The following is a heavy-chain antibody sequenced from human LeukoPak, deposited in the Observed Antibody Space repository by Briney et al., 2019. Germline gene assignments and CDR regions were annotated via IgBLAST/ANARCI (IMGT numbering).Heavy chain of an antibody. CDR2: IYYTGST. CDR1: GASIRSSY. V-gene: IGHV4-59*08. CDR3: ARLDRSGYEMGGTWFDP. Sequence: SETLSFTCTVSGASIRSSYWSWLRQPPGKGLEWIGYIYYTGSTNSNPSLKSRVTVSLDTSKNQFSLKLSSMTAADTAVYYCARLDRSGYEMGGTWFDPWGQGTLVTVSS. J-gene: IGHJ5*02. D-gene: IGHD3-22*01.